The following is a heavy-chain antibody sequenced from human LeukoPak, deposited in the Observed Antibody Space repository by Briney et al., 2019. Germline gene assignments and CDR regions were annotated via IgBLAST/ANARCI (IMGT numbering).Heavy chain of an antibody. J-gene: IGHJ4*02. V-gene: IGHV4-61*02. CDR1: GGSISSGSYY. Sequence: SETLSLTCTVSGGSISSGSYYWSWIRQPAGKGLEWIGRIYTSGSTNYNASLKSRVTISVDTSKNQFSLKLSSVTAADTAVYYCARPQEEDGYNYNWAFDYWGQGTLVTVSS. CDR2: IYTSGST. CDR3: ARPQEEDGYNYNWAFDY. D-gene: IGHD5-24*01.